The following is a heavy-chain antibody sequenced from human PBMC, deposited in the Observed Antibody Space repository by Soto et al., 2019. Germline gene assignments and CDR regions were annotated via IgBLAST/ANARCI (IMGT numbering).Heavy chain of an antibody. D-gene: IGHD3-22*01. J-gene: IGHJ4*02. Sequence: GGSLRLSCAASGFTFSSYAMSWVRQAPGKGLEWVSAISGSGGSTYYADSVKGRFTISRDNSKNTLYLQMNSLRAEDTAVYYCAKDLRITMIVVVPKPHDYWGQGTLVTVSS. CDR1: GFTFSSYA. CDR2: ISGSGGST. CDR3: AKDLRITMIVVVPKPHDY. V-gene: IGHV3-23*01.